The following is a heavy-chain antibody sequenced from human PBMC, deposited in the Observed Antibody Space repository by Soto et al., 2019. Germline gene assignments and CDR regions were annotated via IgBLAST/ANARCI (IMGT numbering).Heavy chain of an antibody. CDR3: ATIVVVPAAMYYYYYGMDV. Sequence: SVKVSCKASGGTFSSYAISWVRQAPGQGLEWMGGIIPIFGTANYAQKFQGRVTITADESTSTAYMELSSLRSEDTAVYYCATIVVVPAAMYYYYYGMDVWGQGTTVTVSS. V-gene: IGHV1-69*13. CDR2: IIPIFGTA. J-gene: IGHJ6*02. D-gene: IGHD2-2*01. CDR1: GGTFSSYA.